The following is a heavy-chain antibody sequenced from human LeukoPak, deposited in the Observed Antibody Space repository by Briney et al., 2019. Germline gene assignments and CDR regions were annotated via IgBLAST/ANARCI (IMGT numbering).Heavy chain of an antibody. D-gene: IGHD2-2*01. V-gene: IGHV3-7*01. CDR1: GFTFSNYW. CDR2: IKQDGSEK. CDR3: ARDNAA. J-gene: IGHJ4*02. Sequence: GGSLRLSCAASGFTFSNYWMHWVRQAPGKGLEWVANIKQDGSEKYYVDSVKGRFTISRDNAKNALYLQMNSLRAEDTAVYYCARDNAAWGQGTLVAVSS.